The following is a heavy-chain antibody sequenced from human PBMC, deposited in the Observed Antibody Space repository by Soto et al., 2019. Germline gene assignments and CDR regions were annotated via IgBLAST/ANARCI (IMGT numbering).Heavy chain of an antibody. D-gene: IGHD3-3*01. CDR1: GYTFTNYD. Sequence: SVKVSCKASGYTFTNYDINWVRQAPGQGLEWMGWMIPIFGKTNYAQKFQGRVTITRDESTSTAYMELSSLRSEDTAVYYCARMEGSSGSHTPGYWGQGTLVTVS. CDR2: MIPIFGKT. J-gene: IGHJ4*02. CDR3: ARMEGSSGSHTPGY. V-gene: IGHV1-69*05.